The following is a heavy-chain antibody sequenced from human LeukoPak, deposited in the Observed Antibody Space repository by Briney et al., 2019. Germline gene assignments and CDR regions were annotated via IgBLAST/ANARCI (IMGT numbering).Heavy chain of an antibody. CDR2: ISSGSRNI. CDR1: GFTSYSYA. J-gene: IGHJ4*02. Sequence: GGSLRLSCAASGFTSYSYAMNWVRQAPGKELEWVSYISSGSRNIDYADSVKGRFTISRDNAKNSLFLQMNSLRAEDTAVYYCARGAYDSSAYYFDYWGQGTLVTVSS. D-gene: IGHD3-22*01. V-gene: IGHV3-48*01. CDR3: ARGAYDSSAYYFDY.